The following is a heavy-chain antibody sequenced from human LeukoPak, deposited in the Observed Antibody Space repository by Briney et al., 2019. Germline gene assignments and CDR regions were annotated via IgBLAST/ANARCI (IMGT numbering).Heavy chain of an antibody. J-gene: IGHJ4*02. CDR2: IKQDGSEK. Sequence: SGGSLRLSCAASGFTFSNYWMNWVRQAPGKGLEWVANIKQDGSEKYYVDSVKGRFTISRDNAKKSLYLQMNRLRAEDTAVYYCATQSFGEWPYWGQGTLVTVSS. V-gene: IGHV3-7*01. D-gene: IGHD3-10*01. CDR1: GFTFSNYW. CDR3: ATQSFGEWPY.